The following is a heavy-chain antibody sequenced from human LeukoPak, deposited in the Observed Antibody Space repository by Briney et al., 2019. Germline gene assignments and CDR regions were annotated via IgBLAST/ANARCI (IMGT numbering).Heavy chain of an antibody. J-gene: IGHJ4*02. D-gene: IGHD2-21*01. V-gene: IGHV3-15*07. Sequence: GGSLRLSCAASGFTFSNAYMNWVRQAPGKGLEWVGRIKLKTDGETTEYAAPVKDIFSISRDDSKSMMYLQMNSLKTEDTAVYYCITPLPYSAQGGQGTLVTVSS. CDR3: ITPLPYSAQ. CDR2: IKLKTDGETT. CDR1: GFTFSNAY.